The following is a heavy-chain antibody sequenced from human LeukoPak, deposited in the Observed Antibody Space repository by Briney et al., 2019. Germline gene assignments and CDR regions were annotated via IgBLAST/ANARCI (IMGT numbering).Heavy chain of an antibody. V-gene: IGHV4-38-2*01. Sequence: SETLSLTCAVSGYSINSAYYWGWIRQPPGKGLEWIGSMYHSGSTWYSPSLKSRISISIDTSKSQFSQKLRSVTAADTAIYYCARQGYHWNDNNLYYFDYWGQGTLVTVSS. CDR2: MYHSGST. CDR3: ARQGYHWNDNNLYYFDY. CDR1: GYSINSAYY. J-gene: IGHJ4*02. D-gene: IGHD1-20*01.